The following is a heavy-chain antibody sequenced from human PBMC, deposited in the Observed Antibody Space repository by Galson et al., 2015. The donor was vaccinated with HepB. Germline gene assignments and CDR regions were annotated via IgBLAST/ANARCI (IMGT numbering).Heavy chain of an antibody. CDR2: INEDGSTK. Sequence: SLRLSCAASGFRFSDSWMTWVRQSAGRGLGWVANINEDGSTKFYLDSVKGRFTISRDNAKNSVFLQMNNLRADDTAVYYCARGNNLNYWGQGTLVTVSS. J-gene: IGHJ4*02. D-gene: IGHD1/OR15-1a*01. CDR3: ARGNNLNY. V-gene: IGHV3-7*03. CDR1: GFRFSDSW.